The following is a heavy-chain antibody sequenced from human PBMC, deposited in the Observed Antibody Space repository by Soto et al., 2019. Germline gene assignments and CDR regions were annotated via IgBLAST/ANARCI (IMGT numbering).Heavy chain of an antibody. D-gene: IGHD6-19*01. CDR1: GCTFTSYY. CDR3: AKWGRGLVDY. V-gene: IGHV1-46*03. CDR2: INPTGGST. Sequence: ASVKVSCKASGCTFTSYYIHWVRQAPGQGLEWMGIINPTGGSTTYAQKFQGRVTMTRDTSTSTVYMELSSLRSEDTAVYYCAKWGRGLVDYWGQGTLVTVSS. J-gene: IGHJ4*02.